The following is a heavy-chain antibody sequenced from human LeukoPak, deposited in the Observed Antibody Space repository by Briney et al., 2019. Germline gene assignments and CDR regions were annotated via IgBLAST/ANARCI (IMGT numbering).Heavy chain of an antibody. CDR3: TRGNILSGYCFDF. CDR2: IHYTGAT. CDR1: GGSISGYY. D-gene: IGHD3-9*01. Sequence: SETLSLTCAVYGGSISGYYWSWIRQPPGKGLEWVGEIHYTGATSYNPSLKSRATISIETSKNQVSLRLSSVTAANTAVYYCTRGNILSGYCFDFWGQGALVTVSS. V-gene: IGHV4-34*01. J-gene: IGHJ4*02.